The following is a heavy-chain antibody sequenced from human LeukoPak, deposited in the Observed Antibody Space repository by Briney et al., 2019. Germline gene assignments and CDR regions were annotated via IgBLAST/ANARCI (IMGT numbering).Heavy chain of an antibody. V-gene: IGHV5-51*01. CDR3: ARYSRDGYNTYFDY. Sequence: GEPLQISCKASVDPSTSYCGGGARHLPGKGLEGMGMIYPGDSDTRYSPSFQGQVTISADKSISTAYLQWSSLKASDTAMYYCARYSRDGYNTYFDYWGQGTLVTVSS. D-gene: IGHD1-26*01. J-gene: IGHJ4*02. CDR2: IYPGDSDT. CDR1: VDPSTSYC.